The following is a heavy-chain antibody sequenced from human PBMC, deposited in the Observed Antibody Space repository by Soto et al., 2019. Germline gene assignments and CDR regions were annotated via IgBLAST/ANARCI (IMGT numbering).Heavy chain of an antibody. CDR2: ISVSGGST. Sequence: EVQLLESGGGLVQPGGSLRLSCAASGFTFSNYAMSWVRQAPGKGLEWVSTISVSGGSTYYADSVKGRFTISRDNSKNTLYLQMNSLRADDTAVYYCAKGNTITLVRGPSPRTHNWFDPWGQGTLVTVSS. CDR3: AKGNTITLVRGPSPRTHNWFDP. V-gene: IGHV3-23*01. J-gene: IGHJ5*02. CDR1: GFTFSNYA. D-gene: IGHD3-10*01.